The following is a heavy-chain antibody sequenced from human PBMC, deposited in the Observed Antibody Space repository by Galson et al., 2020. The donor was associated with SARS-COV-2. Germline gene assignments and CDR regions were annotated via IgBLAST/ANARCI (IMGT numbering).Heavy chain of an antibody. CDR2: ISYDGSER. J-gene: IGHJ4*02. Sequence: GGSLRLSCVGSGFTFRNYFMHWVRQAPGKGLDWVAAISYDGSERLYPDSVKGRFTISRDNSRNTLFLQMDSLGAEDTAIYYCARDTPERELEYWGQGTLVTVS. D-gene: IGHD1-1*01. CDR3: ARDTPERELEY. V-gene: IGHV3-30*04. CDR1: GFTFRNYF.